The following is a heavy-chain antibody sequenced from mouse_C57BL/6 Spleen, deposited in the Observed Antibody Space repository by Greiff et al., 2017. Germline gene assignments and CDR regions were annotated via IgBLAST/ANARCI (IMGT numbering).Heavy chain of an antibody. D-gene: IGHD1-1*01. CDR3: VRQTTVVATDYAMDY. CDR1: GFSFNTYA. CDR2: IRSKSNNYAT. V-gene: IGHV10-1*01. Sequence: DVHLVESGGGLVQPKGSLKLSCAASGFSFNTYAMNWVRQAPGKGLEWVARIRSKSNNYATYYADSVKDRFTISRDDSESMLYLQMNNLKTEDTAMYYCVRQTTVVATDYAMDYWGQGTSVTVSS. J-gene: IGHJ4*01.